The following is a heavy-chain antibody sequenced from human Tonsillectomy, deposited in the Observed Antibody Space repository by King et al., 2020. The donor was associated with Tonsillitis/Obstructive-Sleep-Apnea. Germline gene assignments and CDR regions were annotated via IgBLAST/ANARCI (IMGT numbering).Heavy chain of an antibody. V-gene: IGHV4-34*01. CDR1: GGSFSGYY. CDR3: ARAIAVADDY. J-gene: IGHJ4*02. CDR2: INHSGST. D-gene: IGHD6-19*01. Sequence: VQLQQWGAGLLKPSETLSLTCAVYGGSFSGYYWSWIRQPPGKGLEWIGEINHSGSTNYNPSLKSRVTISVDTPKNQFSLKLSSVTAADTAVYYCARAIAVADDYWGQGTLGTVSS.